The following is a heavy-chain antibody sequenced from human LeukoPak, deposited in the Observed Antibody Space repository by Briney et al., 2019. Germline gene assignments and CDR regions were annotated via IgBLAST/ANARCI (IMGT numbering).Heavy chain of an antibody. J-gene: IGHJ4*02. V-gene: IGHV4-4*07. D-gene: IGHD5-12*01. CDR2: IHTSGST. Sequence: PSETLSLTCTVSGGSISSYYWSWIPQPAGKGLEWIGRIHTSGSTNYNPSLKSRVTMSVDTPKNQFSVKLSSVTAADTAVYYCASSISGYGNFDYWGQGTLVTVSS. CDR3: ASSISGYGNFDY. CDR1: GGSISSYY.